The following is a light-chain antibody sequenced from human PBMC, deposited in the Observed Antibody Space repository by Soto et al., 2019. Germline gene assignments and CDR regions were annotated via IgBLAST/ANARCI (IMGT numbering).Light chain of an antibody. J-gene: IGLJ1*01. V-gene: IGLV2-14*01. CDR2: DVS. CDR1: SSDVGGYNY. Sequence: QSALTQPASVSGSPGQSITISCTGTSSDVGGYNYVSWYQQHPGKAPQLIIYDVSNRPSGVSDRFSGSKSGNTASLTISGLQAEDEAEYYCTSYTSSTPFYVFGTGTKVTVL. CDR3: TSYTSSTPFYV.